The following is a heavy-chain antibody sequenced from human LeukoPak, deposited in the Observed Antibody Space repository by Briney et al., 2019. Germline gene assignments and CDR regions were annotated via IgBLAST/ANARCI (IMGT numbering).Heavy chain of an antibody. Sequence: KTSETLSLTCAVYGGSFSGYYWSWIRQPPGKGLEWIGEINHSGSTNYNPSLKSRVTISVDTSKNQFSLKLSSVTAADTAVYYCARGVGSSWYLNWFDPWGQGILVTVSS. J-gene: IGHJ5*02. V-gene: IGHV4-34*01. CDR2: INHSGST. D-gene: IGHD6-13*01. CDR3: ARGVGSSWYLNWFDP. CDR1: GGSFSGYY.